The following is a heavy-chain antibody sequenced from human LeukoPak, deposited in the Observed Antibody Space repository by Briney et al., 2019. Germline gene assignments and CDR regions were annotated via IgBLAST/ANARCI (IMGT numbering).Heavy chain of an antibody. J-gene: IGHJ4*02. CDR3: TTEGYYVSGIY. V-gene: IGHV3-15*01. CDR1: GFTFSNAW. Sequence: GGSLRLSCAASGFTFSNAWMSWVRQAPGKGLEWVGRIKSKADGGTTDHAAPVKGRFTISRDDSKHTLYLQMNSLKTEDTAVYYCTTEGYYVSGIYWGQGTLVTVSS. D-gene: IGHD3-10*01. CDR2: IKSKADGGTT.